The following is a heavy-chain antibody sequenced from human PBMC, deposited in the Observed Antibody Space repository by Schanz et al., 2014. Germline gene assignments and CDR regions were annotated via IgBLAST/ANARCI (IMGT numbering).Heavy chain of an antibody. CDR3: ARDGVDAAAGGNY. D-gene: IGHD6-13*01. J-gene: IGHJ4*02. V-gene: IGHV1-69*04. CDR2: IIPSLGLA. Sequence: QVQLVQSGAEVKKPGASVKVSCKASGYTFSSYGITWVRQAPGQGLEWMGRIIPSLGLAKYEQKFQDKVTITADTSTTTAYMELSSLRSEDTAVYYCARDGVDAAAGGNYWGQGTLVNVSS. CDR1: GYTFSSYG.